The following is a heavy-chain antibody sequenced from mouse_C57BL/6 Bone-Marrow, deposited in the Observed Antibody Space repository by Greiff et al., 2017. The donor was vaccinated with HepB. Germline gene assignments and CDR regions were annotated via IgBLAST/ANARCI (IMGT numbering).Heavy chain of an antibody. D-gene: IGHD1-1*02. CDR3: ARSPYGPPYWYFDV. CDR1: GYSFTGYF. V-gene: IGHV1-20*01. J-gene: IGHJ1*03. CDR2: INPYNGDT. Sequence: EVKLQESGPELVKPGDSVKISCKASGYSFTGYFMNWVMQSHGKSLEWIGRINPYNGDTFYNQKFKGKATLTVDKSSSTAHMELRSLTSEDSAVYYCARSPYGPPYWYFDVWGTGTTVTVSS.